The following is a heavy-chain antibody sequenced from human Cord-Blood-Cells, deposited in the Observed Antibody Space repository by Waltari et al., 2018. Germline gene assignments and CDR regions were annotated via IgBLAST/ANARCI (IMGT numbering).Heavy chain of an antibody. Sequence: QVQLVESGGGVVQPGRSLRLSCAASGFPFSSYGLHWVRQAPGKGLEWVAVIWYDGSNKYYADSVKGRFTISRDNSKNTLYLQMNSLRAEDTAVYYCAREGTFDYWGQGTLVTVSS. CDR3: AREGTFDY. D-gene: IGHD1-1*01. V-gene: IGHV3-33*01. J-gene: IGHJ4*02. CDR1: GFPFSSYG. CDR2: IWYDGSNK.